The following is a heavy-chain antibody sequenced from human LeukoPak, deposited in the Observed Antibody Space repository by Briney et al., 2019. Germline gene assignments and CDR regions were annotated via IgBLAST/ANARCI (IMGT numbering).Heavy chain of an antibody. CDR3: ARGRPRLGRGFDY. V-gene: IGHV4-34*01. Sequence: PSETLSLTCAVYGGSFSGYYWSWIRQPPGKGREWIGEINHSGSTNYNPSLKSRVTISVDTSKNQFSLKLSSVTAADTAVYYCARGRPRLGRGFDYWGQGTLVTVSS. CDR1: GGSFSGYY. D-gene: IGHD5-12*01. CDR2: INHSGST. J-gene: IGHJ4*02.